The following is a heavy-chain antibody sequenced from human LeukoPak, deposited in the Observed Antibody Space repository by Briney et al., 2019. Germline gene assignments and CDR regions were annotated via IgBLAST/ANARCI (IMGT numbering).Heavy chain of an antibody. CDR1: GYSISSGYY. D-gene: IGHD6-13*01. V-gene: IGHV4-38-2*02. CDR3: ARALYSSSGSFDY. Sequence: SETLSLTCTVSGYSISSGYYWGWSRQPPGKGLEWIGSIYHSGSTYYNPSLKSRVTISVDTSKNQFSLKLSSVTAADTAVYYCARALYSSSGSFDYWGQGTLVTVSS. CDR2: IYHSGST. J-gene: IGHJ4*02.